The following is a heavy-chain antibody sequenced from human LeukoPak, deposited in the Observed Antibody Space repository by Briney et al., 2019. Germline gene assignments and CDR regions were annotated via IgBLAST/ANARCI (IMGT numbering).Heavy chain of an antibody. J-gene: IGHJ6*02. CDR3: ARDDEYCSSTSCYWDYYYYGMDV. Sequence: PGGSLRLSCAASGFTFNNFPMSWVRQAPGKGLEWVAVISYDGSNKYYADSVKGRFTISRDNSKNTLYLQMNSLRAEDTAVYYCARDDEYCSSTSCYWDYYYYGMDVWGQGTTVTVSS. CDR1: GFTFNNFP. CDR2: ISYDGSNK. V-gene: IGHV3-30-3*01. D-gene: IGHD2-2*01.